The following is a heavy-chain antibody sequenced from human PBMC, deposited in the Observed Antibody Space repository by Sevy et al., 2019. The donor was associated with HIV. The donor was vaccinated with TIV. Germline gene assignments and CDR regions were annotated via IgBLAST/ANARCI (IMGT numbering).Heavy chain of an antibody. CDR1: GFTFSSYD. CDR2: ISHDGRGK. CDR3: AAVALTFGGDPYENHHFMDV. Sequence: GGSLRLPCAASGFTFSSYDMHWVRQAPGKGLEWVAVISHDGRGKHYADSVKGRFTISRDNAKNTLYLQMNSLRVEDSAVFYCAAVALTFGGDPYENHHFMDVWGRGTRVTVSS. J-gene: IGHJ6*03. V-gene: IGHV3-30*03. D-gene: IGHD3-16*01.